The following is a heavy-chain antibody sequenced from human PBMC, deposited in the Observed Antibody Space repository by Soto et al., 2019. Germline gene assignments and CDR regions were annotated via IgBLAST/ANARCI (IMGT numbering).Heavy chain of an antibody. CDR3: AKSYDIVGAFDI. D-gene: IGHD1-26*01. Sequence: EVQLVESGGGLVQPGGSLRLSCAASGFTFSSYSMNWVRQAPGKGQEWVSSISSSSSTIYYADSVKGRFTISRDNAKNSLYLQMNSLRDEDTAVYYCAKSYDIVGAFDIWGQGTMVTVSS. J-gene: IGHJ3*02. CDR2: ISSSSSTI. V-gene: IGHV3-48*02. CDR1: GFTFSSYS.